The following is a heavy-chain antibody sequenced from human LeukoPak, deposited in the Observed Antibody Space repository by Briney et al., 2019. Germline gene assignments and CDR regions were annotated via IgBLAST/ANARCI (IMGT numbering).Heavy chain of an antibody. Sequence: ASVKVSCKASGYTFTGYFVHWVRQAPGQGLQWMGWINPNTGGTNYAQKFQGRVTMTRDTSISTAYMELSSLRSEDTAVYYCARKVPNDSSGYYYRGQFDPWGQGTLVTVSS. J-gene: IGHJ5*02. D-gene: IGHD3-22*01. CDR2: INPNTGGT. V-gene: IGHV1-2*02. CDR3: ARKVPNDSSGYYYRGQFDP. CDR1: GYTFTGYF.